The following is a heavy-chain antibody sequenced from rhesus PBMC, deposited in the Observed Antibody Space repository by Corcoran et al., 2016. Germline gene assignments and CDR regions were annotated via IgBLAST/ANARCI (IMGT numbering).Heavy chain of an antibody. Sequence: QVQLQESGPGVVKPSETLSLTCAVSGGSISGYYLWSWIRQPPGKGLEWIGYIYGGSGSTSYNPSLKSRVIISIATSKNQFSLKLSSVTAADTAVYYCARRTRYNWNDGDYWGQGVLVTVSS. CDR2: IYGGSGST. J-gene: IGHJ4*01. D-gene: IGHD1-7*02. V-gene: IGHV4-143*01. CDR1: GGSISGYYL. CDR3: ARRTRYNWNDGDY.